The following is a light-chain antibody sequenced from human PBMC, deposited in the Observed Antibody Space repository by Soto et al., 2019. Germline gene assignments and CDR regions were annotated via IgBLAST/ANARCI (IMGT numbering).Light chain of an antibody. J-gene: IGKJ1*01. V-gene: IGKV3-15*01. CDR2: SAS. Sequence: EILMTQSPATLSVSPGETATLSCRASQSVSRNLAWYQQKPGQAPRLLMSSASTRATGFPARFGGSGSETEFTLTINNLQSEDVAVYYCQQYHTWPRTFGHGTKVEV. CDR3: QQYHTWPRT. CDR1: QSVSRN.